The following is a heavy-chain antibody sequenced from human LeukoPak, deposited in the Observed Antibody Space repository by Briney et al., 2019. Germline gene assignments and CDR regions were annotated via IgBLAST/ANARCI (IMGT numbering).Heavy chain of an antibody. D-gene: IGHD6-13*01. J-gene: IGHJ4*02. CDR3: ARSQGIAAAGTY. CDR2: IYYSRST. V-gene: IGHV4-39*01. CDR1: GGSISSSSYY. Sequence: PSETLSLTCTVSGGSISSSSYYWGWIRQPPGKGLEWIGSIYYSRSTYYNPSLKSRVTISVDTSKNQFSLKLSSVTAADTAVYYCARSQGIAAAGTYWGQGTLVTVSS.